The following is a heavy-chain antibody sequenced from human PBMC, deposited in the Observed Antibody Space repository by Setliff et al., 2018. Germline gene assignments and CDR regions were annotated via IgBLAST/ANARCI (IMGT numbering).Heavy chain of an antibody. CDR3: ARASSSWYYFDY. J-gene: IGHJ4*02. Sequence: ASVKVSCKASGYTFSTYAMHWVRQAPGQRLEWMGWINVGNGNTKYSQKFQGRVTITRDTSASTAYMELSSLRSEDTAVYYCARASSSWYYFDYWGQGTLVTVSS. CDR2: INVGNGNT. CDR1: GYTFSTYA. V-gene: IGHV1-3*01. D-gene: IGHD6-13*01.